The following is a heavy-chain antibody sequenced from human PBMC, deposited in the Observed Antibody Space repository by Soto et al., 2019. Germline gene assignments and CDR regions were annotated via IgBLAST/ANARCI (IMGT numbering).Heavy chain of an antibody. CDR1: GYRFTRHW. CDR3: QSNAILTAPVRGVYCDS. D-gene: IGHD2-21*01. J-gene: IGHJ4*03. V-gene: IGHV5-51*01. Sequence: GDAMKISCKADGYRFTRHWIGLVRQVPGRGLEWVAVIYPADSDARYSPSFRGRGTISVDISINTVYLQWRSLKASDTAIYFCQSNAILTAPVRGVYCDSWGQGP. CDR2: IYPADSDA.